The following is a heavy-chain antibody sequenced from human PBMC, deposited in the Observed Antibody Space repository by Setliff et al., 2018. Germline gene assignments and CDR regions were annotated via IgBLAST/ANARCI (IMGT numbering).Heavy chain of an antibody. V-gene: IGHV3-11*01. CDR1: GFTFSDYY. CDR3: ARDGYPGTS. D-gene: IGHD2-2*03. J-gene: IGHJ5*02. Sequence: GGSLRLSCAASGFTFSDYYMSWIRQAPGKGLEWVSYITSSGTTTFHTDSVKGRFAISRDNARNSLYLQMNSLRVEDTAVYYCARDGYPGTSWGQGTLVTVSS. CDR2: ITSSGTTT.